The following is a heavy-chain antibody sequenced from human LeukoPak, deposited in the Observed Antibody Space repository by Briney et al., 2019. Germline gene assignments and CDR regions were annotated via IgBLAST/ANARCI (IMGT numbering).Heavy chain of an antibody. J-gene: IGHJ4*02. CDR1: GGTFSSYA. Sequence: SVKVSCKASGGTFSSYANSWVRQAPGQGLEWMGGIIPIFGTANYAQKFQGRVTITADESTSTAYMELSSLRSEDTAVYYCARYSGYDWGVPDYWGQGTLVTVSS. CDR3: ARYSGYDWGVPDY. D-gene: IGHD5-12*01. CDR2: IIPIFGTA. V-gene: IGHV1-69*13.